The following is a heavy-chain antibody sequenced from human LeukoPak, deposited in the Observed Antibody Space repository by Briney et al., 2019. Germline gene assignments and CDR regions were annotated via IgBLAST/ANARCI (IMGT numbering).Heavy chain of an antibody. V-gene: IGHV4-30-4*08. CDR1: GGSISRGDYY. J-gene: IGHJ4*02. D-gene: IGHD3-16*01. Sequence: SQTLSLTCTVSGGSISRGDYYWSWIRQPPGKGLEWIGEINHSGSTNYNPSLKSRVTMSVDTSKNQFSLKLSSVTAADTAVYYCARHVWRYPHYFDYWGQGTLATVSS. CDR2: INHSGST. CDR3: ARHVWRYPHYFDY.